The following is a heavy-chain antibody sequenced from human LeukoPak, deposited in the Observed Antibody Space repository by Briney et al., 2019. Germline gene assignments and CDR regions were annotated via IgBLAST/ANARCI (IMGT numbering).Heavy chain of an antibody. V-gene: IGHV3-30*02. Sequence: GGSLRLSCAASGFTFSNYGMHWVRQAPGKGLEWVAFIRYDGSNKYYADSVKGRFTISRDNSKNTLFLQMNSLRPEDTALYCCARVGTTWTYYYCMDVWGQGTTLTVSS. D-gene: IGHD3/OR15-3a*01. CDR2: IRYDGSNK. J-gene: IGHJ6*02. CDR3: ARVGTTWTYYYCMDV. CDR1: GFTFSNYG.